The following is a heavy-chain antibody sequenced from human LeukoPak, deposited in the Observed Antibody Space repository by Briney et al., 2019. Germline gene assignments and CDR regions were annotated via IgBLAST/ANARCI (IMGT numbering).Heavy chain of an antibody. D-gene: IGHD4-17*01. V-gene: IGHV3-21*01. CDR2: IKSSSSYI. J-gene: IGHJ6*03. CDR1: GFTFSSYS. CDR3: ARALDYGEYYYYYMDV. Sequence: GGSLRLSCAASGFTFSSYSMNWVRQAPGKGLEWVPSIKSSSSYIYYADSVKGRFTISRDNAKNSLYLQINSLRAEDTAVYYCARALDYGEYYYYYMDVWGKGTTVTVSS.